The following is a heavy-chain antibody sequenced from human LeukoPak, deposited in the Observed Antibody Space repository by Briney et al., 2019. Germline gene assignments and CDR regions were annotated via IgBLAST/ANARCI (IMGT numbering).Heavy chain of an antibody. CDR2: INLDGSEK. V-gene: IGHV3-7*01. CDR1: GFTFSRYW. D-gene: IGHD3-16*01. CDR3: ARAWGGGYLDAFDI. Sequence: GGSLRLSCAVSGFTFSRYWMSWVRQAPGKGLEWVANINLDGSEKYYVESVKGRFTISRDNAKNSLYLQMNSLRAEDTAVYYCARAWGGGYLDAFDIWGQGTMVTVSS. J-gene: IGHJ3*02.